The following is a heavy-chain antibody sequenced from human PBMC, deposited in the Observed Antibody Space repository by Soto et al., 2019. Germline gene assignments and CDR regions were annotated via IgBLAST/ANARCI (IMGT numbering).Heavy chain of an antibody. J-gene: IGHJ4*02. Sequence: GSCPTLVNPTQTLTLTCTFSGFSLTSGGMCXSWVRQPPGKALEWLALIDSDDDKYFSTSLKTRLTISKDTSKNQVVLTMTNMDPVDTGTYYCVRSHSSGWYFDYWGQGALVTVSS. D-gene: IGHD6-19*01. CDR1: GFSLTSGGMC. CDR2: IDSDDDK. V-gene: IGHV2-70*20. CDR3: VRSHSSGWYFDY.